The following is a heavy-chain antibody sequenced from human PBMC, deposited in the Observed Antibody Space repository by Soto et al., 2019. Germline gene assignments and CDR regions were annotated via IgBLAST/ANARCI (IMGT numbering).Heavy chain of an antibody. D-gene: IGHD2-21*02. J-gene: IGHJ4*02. V-gene: IGHV4-39*01. CDR2: IYYSGST. CDR3: ARARSGDRRFDS. CDR1: GDSISSSSYY. Sequence: QLQLQESGPGLVKPSETLSLTCTVSGDSISSSSYYWDWIRQPPGKGLEWIGSIYYSGSTYYNPSLQSRVTISVDTSKNQFSLKLSSVTAADTAVYYCARARSGDRRFDSWGQGALVTVSS.